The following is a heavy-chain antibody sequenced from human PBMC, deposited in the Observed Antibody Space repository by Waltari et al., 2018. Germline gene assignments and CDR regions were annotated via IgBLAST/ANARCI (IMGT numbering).Heavy chain of an antibody. V-gene: IGHV3-23*04. CDR1: GFTFSSYA. Sequence: EVQLVESGGGLVQPGGSLRLSCAASGFTFSSYAMSWVRQAPGKGLEWVSAISGSGGSTYYADSVKGRFTIARDNSKKTLYLQMNSLRAEDTAVYYCAKVLGITGTTRDAFDIWGQGTMVTVSS. J-gene: IGHJ3*02. CDR3: AKVLGITGTTRDAFDI. D-gene: IGHD1-7*01. CDR2: ISGSGGST.